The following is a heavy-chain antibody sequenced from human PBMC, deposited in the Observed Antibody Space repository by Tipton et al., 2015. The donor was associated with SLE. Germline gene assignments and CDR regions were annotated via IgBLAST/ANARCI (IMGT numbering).Heavy chain of an antibody. CDR2: IYHSGST. V-gene: IGHV4-4*02. CDR3: ARDCGGGDCDDYYYGMDV. J-gene: IGHJ6*02. Sequence: GSLRLSCAVSGGSISSSNWWSWVRQPPGKGLEWIGEIYHSGSTNYNPSLKSRVTISVDTSKNQFSLKLSSVTAADTAVYYCARDCGGGDCDDYYYGMDVWGQGTTVTVSS. CDR1: GGSISSSNW. D-gene: IGHD2-21*01.